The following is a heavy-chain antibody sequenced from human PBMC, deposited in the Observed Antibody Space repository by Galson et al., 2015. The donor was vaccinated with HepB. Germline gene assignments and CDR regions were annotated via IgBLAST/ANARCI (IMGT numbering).Heavy chain of an antibody. Sequence: SLRLSCAASGFTFSSYAMSWVRQAPGKGLEWVSAISGSGGSTYYADSVKGRFTISRDNSKNTLYLQMNSLRAEDTAVYYCANVGLLIAVAGRSDYWGQGTLVTVSS. D-gene: IGHD6-19*01. CDR1: GFTFSSYA. CDR3: ANVGLLIAVAGRSDY. J-gene: IGHJ4*02. V-gene: IGHV3-23*01. CDR2: ISGSGGST.